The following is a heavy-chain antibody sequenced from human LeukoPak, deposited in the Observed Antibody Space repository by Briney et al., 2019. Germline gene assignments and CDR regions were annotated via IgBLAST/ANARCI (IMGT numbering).Heavy chain of an antibody. J-gene: IGHJ4*02. Sequence: GGSLRLPCAASGSTFSSYGMHWVRQAPGKGLEWVAFIRYDGSNKYYADSVKGRFTISRDNSKNTLYLQMNSLRAEDTAVYYCASLLLHDYWGQGTLVTVSS. CDR3: ASLLLHDY. CDR2: IRYDGSNK. CDR1: GSTFSSYG. V-gene: IGHV3-30*02. D-gene: IGHD2-15*01.